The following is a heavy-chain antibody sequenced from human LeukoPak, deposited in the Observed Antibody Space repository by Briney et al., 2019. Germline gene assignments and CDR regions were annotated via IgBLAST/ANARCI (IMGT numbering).Heavy chain of an antibody. V-gene: IGHV3-30*18. D-gene: IGHD1-26*01. CDR2: ISYDGSNK. Sequence: GGSLRLSCAASGFTFSSYGMHWVRQAPGKGLEWVAVISYDGSNKYYADSVKGRFTISRDNSKNTLYLQMNSLRAEDTAVYYCAKGEVGWELFSFVDYWGQGTLVTVSS. CDR3: AKGEVGWELFSFVDY. J-gene: IGHJ4*02. CDR1: GFTFSSYG.